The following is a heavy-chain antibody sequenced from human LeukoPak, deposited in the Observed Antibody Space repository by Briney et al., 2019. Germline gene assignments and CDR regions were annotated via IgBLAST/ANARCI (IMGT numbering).Heavy chain of an antibody. J-gene: IGHJ3*02. CDR3: TLFLTWGEIAVAGTKVLGAFDI. V-gene: IGHV1-8*01. CDR1: GYTFTSYD. D-gene: IGHD6-19*01. CDR2: MNPNSGNT. Sequence: ASVKVSCKASGYTFTSYDINWVRQATGQGLEWMGWMNPNSGNTGYAQKFQGRVTMTRNTSISTAYMELSSLRSEDTAVYYCTLFLTWGEIAVAGTKVLGAFDIWGQGTMVTVSS.